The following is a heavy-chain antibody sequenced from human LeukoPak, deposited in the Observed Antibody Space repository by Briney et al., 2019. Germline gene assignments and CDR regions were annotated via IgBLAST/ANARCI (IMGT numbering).Heavy chain of an antibody. V-gene: IGHV4-39*01. CDR2: IYYSGST. D-gene: IGHD2-15*01. J-gene: IGHJ4*02. CDR3: ARHLKGLPFDY. Sequence: PSETLSLTCTVSGGSISSSSYYWGWIRQPPGKGLEWIGSIYYSGSTYFNPSLKSRVTISVDTSKNQFSLKLSSVIATDTAVYYCARHLKGLPFDYWGQGTVVTVSS. CDR1: GGSISSSSYY.